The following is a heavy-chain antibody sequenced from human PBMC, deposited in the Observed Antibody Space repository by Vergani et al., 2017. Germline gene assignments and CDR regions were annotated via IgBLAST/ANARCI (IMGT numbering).Heavy chain of an antibody. Sequence: QVQLVESGGGVVQPGTSLRLSCVVSGFALNRHAMYWVRQAPGKGLEWVVGISFDGTNEYYPDLVKGRFTISRDIAKNTLYLQVRSLRLEDTGVYHCARARCIETCYMSNWLDSWGQGTLVTVSS. CDR2: ISFDGTNE. D-gene: IGHD3-9*01. CDR1: GFALNRHA. V-gene: IGHV3-30-3*01. J-gene: IGHJ5*01. CDR3: ARARCIETCYMSNWLDS.